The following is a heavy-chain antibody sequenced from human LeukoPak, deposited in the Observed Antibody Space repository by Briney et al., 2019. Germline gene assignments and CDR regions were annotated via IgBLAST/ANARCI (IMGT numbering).Heavy chain of an antibody. Sequence: GGSLRLSCVTSGFSFSSYAMSWVRQAPGKGLEWVSAMSSSDDGRYYAGSVRGRFTISRDTSRSTLYLQMNSLRAEDTAVYYCVRDFMYNTACTGCWGQGTLVTVSS. CDR3: VRDFMYNTACTGC. V-gene: IGHV3-23*01. D-gene: IGHD1-1*01. CDR1: GFSFSSYA. J-gene: IGHJ4*02. CDR2: MSSSDDGR.